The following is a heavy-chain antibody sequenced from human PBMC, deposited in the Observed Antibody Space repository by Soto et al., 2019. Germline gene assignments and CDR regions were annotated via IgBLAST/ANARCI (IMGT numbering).Heavy chain of an antibody. D-gene: IGHD1-7*01. CDR2: IYYSGST. CDR3: ARDRAGTTDY. J-gene: IGHJ4*02. CDR1: GGSVSSGSYY. Sequence: SETLSLTCTVSGGSVSSGSYYWSWIRQPPGKGLEWIGYIYYSGSTNYTPSLKSRVTISVDTSKNQFSLKLSSVTAADTAVYSCARDRAGTTDYWGQGTLVTVSS. V-gene: IGHV4-61*01.